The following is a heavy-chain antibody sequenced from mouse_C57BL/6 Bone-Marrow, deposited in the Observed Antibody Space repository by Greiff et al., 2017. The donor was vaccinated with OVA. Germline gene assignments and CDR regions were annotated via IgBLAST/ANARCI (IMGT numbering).Heavy chain of an antibody. CDR1: GYSITSCYY. J-gene: IGHJ3*01. Sequence: EVQLQESGPGLVKPSQSLSLTCSVTGYSITSCYYWNWIRQFPGNKLEWMGYISYDGSNNYNPSLKNRISITRDTSKNQFFLKLNSVTTEDTATYYCAREGAYYSILFAYWGQGTLVTVSA. D-gene: IGHD2-5*01. V-gene: IGHV3-6*01. CDR2: ISYDGSN. CDR3: AREGAYYSILFAY.